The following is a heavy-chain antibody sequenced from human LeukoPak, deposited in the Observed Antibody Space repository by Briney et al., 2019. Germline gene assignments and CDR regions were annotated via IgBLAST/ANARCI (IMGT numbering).Heavy chain of an antibody. Sequence: PGGSLRLSCAASGCTFSSYAMSWVRQPPGKGLEWVSAISGSGGSTYYADSVKGRFTISRDNSKNTLYLQMNSLRAEDTAVYYCAKTGENYGSGSYLVYYFDYWGQGTLVTVSS. D-gene: IGHD3-10*01. J-gene: IGHJ4*02. CDR2: ISGSGGST. V-gene: IGHV3-23*01. CDR3: AKTGENYGSGSYLVYYFDY. CDR1: GCTFSSYA.